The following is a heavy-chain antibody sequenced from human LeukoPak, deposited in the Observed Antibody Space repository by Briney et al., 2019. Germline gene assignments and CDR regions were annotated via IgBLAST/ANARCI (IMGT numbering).Heavy chain of an antibody. CDR1: GYTFTGYY. V-gene: IGHV1-2*02. CDR2: INPNSGGT. D-gene: IGHD3-22*01. J-gene: IGHJ4*02. CDR3: ARDSHYYDSSGYYRFGYDY. Sequence: ASVKVSCKASGYTFTGYYMHWVRQAPGQGLEWMGWINPNSGGTNYARKFQGRVTMTRDTSISTAYMELSRLRSDDTAVYYCARDSHYYDSSGYYRFGYDYWGQGTLVTVSS.